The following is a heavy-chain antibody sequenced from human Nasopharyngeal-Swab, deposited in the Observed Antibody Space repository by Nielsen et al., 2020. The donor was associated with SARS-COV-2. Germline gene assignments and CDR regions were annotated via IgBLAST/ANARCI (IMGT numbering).Heavy chain of an antibody. CDR2: FNSDGSST. Sequence: GGFLRPSFAPSGLTFITYWLHWFPQAPGGGLVGVPLFNSDGSSTRYADSVKGGFTISRDNAKNTMYLQMNSLRAEDTAMYYCTRDPDDYGSGSFYNWGQGTMVTVSS. D-gene: IGHD3-10*01. CDR3: TRDPDDYGSGSFYN. J-gene: IGHJ3*02. CDR1: GLTFITYW. V-gene: IGHV3-74*01.